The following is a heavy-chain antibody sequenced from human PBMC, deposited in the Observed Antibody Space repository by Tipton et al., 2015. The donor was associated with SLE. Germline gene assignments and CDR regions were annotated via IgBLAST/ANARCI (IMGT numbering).Heavy chain of an antibody. CDR2: IYYSGST. CDR3: ARAPIAAPTGYYYGMDV. V-gene: IGHV4-59*01. CDR1: GGSISSYY. D-gene: IGHD6-13*01. Sequence: LRLSCTVSGGSISSYYWSWIRQPPGKGLEWIGYIYYSGSTNYNPSLKSRVTISVDTSKNQFSLKLSSVTAADTAVYYCARAPIAAPTGYYYGMDVWGQGTTVTASS. J-gene: IGHJ6*02.